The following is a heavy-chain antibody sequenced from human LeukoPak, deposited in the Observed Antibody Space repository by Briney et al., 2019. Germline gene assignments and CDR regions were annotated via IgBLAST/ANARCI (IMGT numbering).Heavy chain of an antibody. CDR3: AKDLWGIAAAGTRGFDP. J-gene: IGHJ5*02. CDR1: GFTFSSYS. V-gene: IGHV3-23*01. Sequence: GGSLRLSCAASGFTFSSYSMNWVRQAPGKGLEWVSAISGSGGSTYYADSVKGRFTISRDNSKNTPYLQMNSLRAEDTAVYYCAKDLWGIAAAGTRGFDPWGQGTLVTVSS. D-gene: IGHD6-13*01. CDR2: ISGSGGST.